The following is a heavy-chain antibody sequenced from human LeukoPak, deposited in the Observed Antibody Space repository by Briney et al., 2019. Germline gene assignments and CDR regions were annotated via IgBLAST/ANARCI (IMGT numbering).Heavy chain of an antibody. CDR1: GFTFSSYD. V-gene: IGHV3-13*04. D-gene: IGHD3-10*01. CDR2: IGTAGDT. CDR3: ARAHMVHGAFDI. Sequence: GGSLTLSCAAAGFTFSSYDMHWVRQATGKGLEWVSAIGTAGDTYYPGSVKGRFTISRENAKNPLYLQMNSLRAGDTAVYYCARAHMVHGAFDIWGQGTMVTVSS. J-gene: IGHJ3*02.